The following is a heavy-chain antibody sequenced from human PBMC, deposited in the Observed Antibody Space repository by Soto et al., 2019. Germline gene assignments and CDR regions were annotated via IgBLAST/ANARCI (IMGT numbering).Heavy chain of an antibody. J-gene: IGHJ6*02. D-gene: IGHD5-18*01. CDR3: ARDQMDGYNGYYYGMDV. CDR1: GGSISIGGYY. CDR2: IYYSGST. Sequence: SETLSLTCTVSGGSISIGGYYWSWIRQHPGKGLEWIGYIYYSGSTYYNPSLKSRVTISVDTSKNQFSLKLSSVTAADTAVYYCARDQMDGYNGYYYGMDVWGQGTTVTVSS. V-gene: IGHV4-31*03.